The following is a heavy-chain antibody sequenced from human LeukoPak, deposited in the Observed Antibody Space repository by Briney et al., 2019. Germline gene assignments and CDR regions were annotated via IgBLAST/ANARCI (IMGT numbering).Heavy chain of an antibody. D-gene: IGHD3-10*01. CDR2: IASKTDGGAT. Sequence: GGSLRLSCSASGLTVTNAWMNWARQAPGEGLDWVGRIASKTDGGATDYAAPVKGRFTISRDGSKNTLNLQMNSLKTEDTAVYYCTTGIRGDWGQGTLVTVSS. CDR1: GLTVTNAW. V-gene: IGHV3-15*07. J-gene: IGHJ4*02. CDR3: TTGIRGD.